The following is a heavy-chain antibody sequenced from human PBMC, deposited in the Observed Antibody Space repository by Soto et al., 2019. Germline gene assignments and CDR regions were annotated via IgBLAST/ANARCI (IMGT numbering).Heavy chain of an antibody. Sequence: SETLSLTCTVSSGSISSSSYTWGWIRQPPGKGLEWIGSIYYSGSTYYNPSLKSRITVSVDTSKNQFSLNLSSVTAADTAVYYCARLHGYCIRTSCSGYYAMDVWGQGTTVTVS. D-gene: IGHD2-2*01. CDR1: SGSISSSSYT. CDR3: ARLHGYCIRTSCSGYYAMDV. J-gene: IGHJ6*02. CDR2: IYYSGST. V-gene: IGHV4-39*01.